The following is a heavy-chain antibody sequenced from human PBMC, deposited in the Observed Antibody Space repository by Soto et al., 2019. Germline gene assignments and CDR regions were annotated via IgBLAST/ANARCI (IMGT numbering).Heavy chain of an antibody. D-gene: IGHD3-22*01. CDR2: ISGSGGST. J-gene: IGHJ4*02. CDR3: AKAREIYSSGYYSWYYFDY. CDR1: GFTFSSYA. Sequence: GGSLRLSCAASGFTFSSYAMSWVRQAPGKGLEWVSAISGSGGSTYYADSVKGRFTISRDNSKNTLYLQMNSLRAEDTAVYYCAKAREIYSSGYYSWYYFDYWGQGTLVTVSS. V-gene: IGHV3-23*01.